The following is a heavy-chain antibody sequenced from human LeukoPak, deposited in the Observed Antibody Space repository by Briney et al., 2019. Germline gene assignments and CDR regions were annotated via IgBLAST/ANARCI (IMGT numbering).Heavy chain of an antibody. V-gene: IGHV1-2*02. CDR3: ARSPVASSSSFWFDP. Sequence: ASVKVSCKASGYTFTGYYMHWVRQAPGQGLEWMGWINPNSGGTNYAQKFQGRVTMTRDTSISTAYMELSRLRSEDTAVYYCARSPVASSSSFWFDPWGQGTLVTVSS. CDR1: GYTFTGYY. D-gene: IGHD6-6*01. CDR2: INPNSGGT. J-gene: IGHJ5*02.